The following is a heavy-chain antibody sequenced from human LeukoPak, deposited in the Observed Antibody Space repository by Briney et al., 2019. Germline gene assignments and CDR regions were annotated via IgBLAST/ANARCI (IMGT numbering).Heavy chain of an antibody. CDR3: ARAADEILWFGELTYYYGMDV. J-gene: IGHJ6*02. D-gene: IGHD3-10*01. CDR1: GGSISSSSYY. Sequence: PSETLSLTCTVSGGSISSSSYYWGWIRQPPGKGLEWIGSIYYSGSTYYNPSLKSRVTISVDTSKNQFSLKLSSVTAADTAVYYCARAADEILWFGELTYYYGMDVWGQGTTVTVSS. CDR2: IYYSGST. V-gene: IGHV4-39*07.